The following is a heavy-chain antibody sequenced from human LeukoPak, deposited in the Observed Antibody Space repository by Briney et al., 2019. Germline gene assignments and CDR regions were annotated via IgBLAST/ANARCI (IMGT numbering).Heavy chain of an antibody. CDR2: IIPIFGTP. Sequence: SVKVSCKASGGTFTSYAISWVRQAPGQGLEWMGRIIPIFGTPNYAQKFQGRVTITTDESTSTAYMELSSLRSEDTAVYYCARDAPPGVRGVIRWFDPWGQGTLVTVSS. D-gene: IGHD3-10*01. J-gene: IGHJ5*02. V-gene: IGHV1-69*05. CDR1: GGTFTSYA. CDR3: ARDAPPGVRGVIRWFDP.